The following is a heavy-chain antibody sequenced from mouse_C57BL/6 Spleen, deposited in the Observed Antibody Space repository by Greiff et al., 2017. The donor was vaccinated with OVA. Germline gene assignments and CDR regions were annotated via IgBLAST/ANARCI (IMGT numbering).Heavy chain of an antibody. CDR3: ARTGPGWFSY. J-gene: IGHJ3*01. CDR2: INPTNGGT. V-gene: IGHV1-22*01. Sequence: EVQLQQSGPELVKPGASVKMSCKASGYTFTDYNMHWVKQSHGKSLEWIGYINPTNGGTSYNQKFKGKATLTVNKSSSTAYMELRSLTSEYSAVYSCARTGPGWFSYWGQGTLVTVSA. D-gene: IGHD3-3*01. CDR1: GYTFTDYN.